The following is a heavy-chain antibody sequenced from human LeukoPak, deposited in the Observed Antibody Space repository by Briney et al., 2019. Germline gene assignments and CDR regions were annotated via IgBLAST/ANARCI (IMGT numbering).Heavy chain of an antibody. J-gene: IGHJ6*03. CDR1: GGSISSSSYY. V-gene: IGHV4-39*07. CDR2: IYYSGST. CDR3: ARDRRILEWSGGYYYYMDV. Sequence: PSETLSLTCTVSGGSISSSSYYWGWIRQPPGKGLEWIGSIYYSGSTYYNPSLKSRVTISVDTSKNQFSLKLSSVTAADTAVYYCARDRRILEWSGGYYYYMDVWGKGTTVTVSS. D-gene: IGHD3-3*01.